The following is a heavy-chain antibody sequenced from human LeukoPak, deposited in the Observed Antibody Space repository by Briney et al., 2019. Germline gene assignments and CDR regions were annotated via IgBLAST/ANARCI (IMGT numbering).Heavy chain of an antibody. CDR2: ISGSGGST. J-gene: IGHJ4*02. Sequence: GGSLRLSCAASGFTFSSYAMSWVRQAPGKGLEWVSAISGSGGSTYYADSVKGRFTISRDNSKNTLYLQMNSLRAEDTAAYYCAKGSGYYPEGSDYWGQGTLVTVSS. CDR3: AKGSGYYPEGSDY. D-gene: IGHD3-22*01. V-gene: IGHV3-23*01. CDR1: GFTFSSYA.